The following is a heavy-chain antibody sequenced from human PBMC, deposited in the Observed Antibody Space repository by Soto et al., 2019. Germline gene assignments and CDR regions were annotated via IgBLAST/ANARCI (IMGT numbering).Heavy chain of an antibody. CDR1: GFTFSSYA. Sequence: EVQLLESGGGLVQPGGSLRLSCAASGFTFSSYAMGWVRQAPGKGLEWVSAISGSGGSTYYVDSVKDRFTISRDNSKNTMYQQMNSLRAEDTAVYYCAKGHHEYSSSGGGQGTLVTVYS. J-gene: IGHJ4*02. CDR2: ISGSGGST. V-gene: IGHV3-23*01. D-gene: IGHD6-6*01. CDR3: AKGHHEYSSSG.